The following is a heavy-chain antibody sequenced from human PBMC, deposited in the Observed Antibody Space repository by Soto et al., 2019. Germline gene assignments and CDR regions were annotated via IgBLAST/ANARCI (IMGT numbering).Heavy chain of an antibody. CDR3: AKVLTLPTTTGTGGDY. CDR2: ISGSGGST. D-gene: IGHD1-1*01. J-gene: IGHJ4*02. CDR1: GFTFSSYA. V-gene: IGHV3-23*01. Sequence: GGSLRLSCAASGFTFSSYAMSWVRQAPGKGLEWVSAISGSGGSTYYADSVKGRFTISRDNSKNTLYLQMNSLRAEDTAVYYCAKVLTLPTTTGTGGDYWGQGTLVTVSS.